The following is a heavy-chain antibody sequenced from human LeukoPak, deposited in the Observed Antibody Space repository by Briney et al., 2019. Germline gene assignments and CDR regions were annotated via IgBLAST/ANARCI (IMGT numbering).Heavy chain of an antibody. CDR3: ARDPNNYGRLDY. CDR2: INWNGDRT. Sequence: GGSLTLSCAASGFAFDDYGMSWVRQVPGRGREWVSDINWNGDRTAYADSVKGRFTIYKDKDKNSLYLQMNSVRAEDTALYYCARDPNNYGRLDYWGQGTLVAVSS. V-gene: IGHV3-20*04. CDR1: GFAFDDYG. D-gene: IGHD3-16*01. J-gene: IGHJ4*02.